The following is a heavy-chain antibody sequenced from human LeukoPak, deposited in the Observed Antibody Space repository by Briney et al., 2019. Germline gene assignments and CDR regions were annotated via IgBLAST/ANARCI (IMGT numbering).Heavy chain of an antibody. D-gene: IGHD4/OR15-4a*01. CDR2: INLDGGDK. CDR3: ARDYDYSLDY. CDR1: GLTLGNYW. J-gene: IGHJ4*02. V-gene: IGHV3-7*01. Sequence: GGSLRLSCAASGLTLGNYWMSWVRQAPGKGLEWVDNINLDGGDKSYVGSVKGRFTISRDNAKNSLYLQMNSLGAEDTAVYYCARDYDYSLDYWGQGTLVTVSS.